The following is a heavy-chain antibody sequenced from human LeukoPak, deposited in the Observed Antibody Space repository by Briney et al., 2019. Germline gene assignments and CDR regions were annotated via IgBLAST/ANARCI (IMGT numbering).Heavy chain of an antibody. D-gene: IGHD1-14*01. CDR3: AKEAVIRTYYYGMDV. J-gene: IGHJ6*02. Sequence: GGSLRLSCAASGFTFSSYGMHWVRQAPGKALEWVAVISYDGSNKYYADSVKGRFTISRDNSKNTLYLQMNSLRAEDTAVYYCAKEAVIRTYYYGMDVWGQGTTVTVSS. V-gene: IGHV3-30*18. CDR1: GFTFSSYG. CDR2: ISYDGSNK.